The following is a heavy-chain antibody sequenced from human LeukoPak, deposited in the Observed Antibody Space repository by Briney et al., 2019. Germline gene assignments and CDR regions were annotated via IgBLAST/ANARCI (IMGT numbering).Heavy chain of an antibody. J-gene: IGHJ6*01. Sequence: PSETLSLTCTVSGGSISSYYWSWMRQPPGKGLQWLGYIYYSGNTKYNPSLKSRVTISVDTSKNQFSLKLSSVTAADTAVYYCARSSGSYYLEYGLDVWGQGTTVTVSS. CDR3: ARSSGSYYLEYGLDV. D-gene: IGHD3-10*01. V-gene: IGHV4-59*08. CDR2: IYYSGNT. CDR1: GGSISSYY.